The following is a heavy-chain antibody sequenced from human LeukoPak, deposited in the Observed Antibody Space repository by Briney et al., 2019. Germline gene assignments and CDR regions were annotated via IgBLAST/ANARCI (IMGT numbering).Heavy chain of an antibody. D-gene: IGHD2-2*03. CDR3: ARGGGYCSSTSCFDY. CDR2: IIPIFGTA. J-gene: IGHJ4*02. CDR1: GGTFSSYA. V-gene: IGHV1-69*01. Sequence: SVKVSCXASGGTFSSYAISWVRQAPGQGLEWMGGIIPIFGTANYAQKFQGRVTITADESTSTAYMELSSLRSEDTAVYYCARGGGYCSSTSCFDYWGQGTLVTVSS.